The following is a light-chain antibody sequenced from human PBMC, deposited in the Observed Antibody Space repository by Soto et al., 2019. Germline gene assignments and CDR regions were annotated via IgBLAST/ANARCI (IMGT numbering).Light chain of an antibody. V-gene: IGLV2-14*01. CDR3: GSYTSSSARLYV. Sequence: QSVLTQPASVSGSPGQSITISCTGTSSDVGGYNYVSWYQQYPGKAPKLMICDVSNRPSGVSNRFSGSKSGNTASLTISGLQAEDEVDYYCGSYTSSSARLYVSVPGTKDTV. J-gene: IGLJ1*01. CDR1: SSDVGGYNY. CDR2: DVS.